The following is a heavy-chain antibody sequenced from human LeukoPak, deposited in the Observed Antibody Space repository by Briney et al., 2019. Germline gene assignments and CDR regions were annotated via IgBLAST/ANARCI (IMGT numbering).Heavy chain of an antibody. Sequence: PSETLSLTCTVSGYSISSGYYWGWIRQPPGKGLKWIGSIYHSGSTYYNPSLKSRVTISVDTSKSQFSLKLSSVTAADTAIYYCARGGYYGSGNDFRFDPWGQGTLVTVSS. CDR2: IYHSGST. D-gene: IGHD3-10*01. CDR1: GYSISSGYY. V-gene: IGHV4-38-2*02. J-gene: IGHJ5*02. CDR3: ARGGYYGSGNDFRFDP.